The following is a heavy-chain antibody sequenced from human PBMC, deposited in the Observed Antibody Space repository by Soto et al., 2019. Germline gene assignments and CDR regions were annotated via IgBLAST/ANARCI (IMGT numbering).Heavy chain of an antibody. CDR3: ARTYCSGGTCYIDY. CDR2: INSDGSNT. CDR1: GFTFSSYW. Sequence: GGSLRLSCAASGFTFSSYWMHWVRQAPGKGLVWVSRINSDGSNTIYADSVKGRFTISRDNAKNTLYLQMNSLRAEDTAVYYCARTYCSGGTCYIDYWGQGTLVTVSS. D-gene: IGHD2-15*01. J-gene: IGHJ4*02. V-gene: IGHV3-74*01.